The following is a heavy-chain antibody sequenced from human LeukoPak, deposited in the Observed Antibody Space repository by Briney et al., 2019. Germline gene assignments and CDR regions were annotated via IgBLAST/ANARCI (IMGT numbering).Heavy chain of an antibody. Sequence: GGSLRLSCAASGFTVSSNYMSWVRQAPGKGLEWVSVIYSGGSTYYADSVKGRFTISRDNSKNTLYLQMNSLRAEDTAVYYCARSGRYYYCGMDVWGQGTTVTVSS. CDR3: ARSGRYYYCGMDV. D-gene: IGHD3-3*01. CDR1: GFTVSSNY. CDR2: IYSGGST. J-gene: IGHJ6*02. V-gene: IGHV3-66*01.